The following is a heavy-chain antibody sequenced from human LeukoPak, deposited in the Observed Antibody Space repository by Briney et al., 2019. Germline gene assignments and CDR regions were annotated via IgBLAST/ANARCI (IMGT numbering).Heavy chain of an antibody. Sequence: ASVKVSCTASGYTFTGYYMHWVRQAPGQGLEWMGWINPNSGGTNYAQKFQGRVTMTRDTSISTAYMELSRLRSDDTAVYYCASGLSFWSGYYNDYWGQGTLVTVSS. CDR3: ASGLSFWSGYYNDY. J-gene: IGHJ4*02. CDR1: GYTFTGYY. CDR2: INPNSGGT. V-gene: IGHV1-2*02. D-gene: IGHD3-3*01.